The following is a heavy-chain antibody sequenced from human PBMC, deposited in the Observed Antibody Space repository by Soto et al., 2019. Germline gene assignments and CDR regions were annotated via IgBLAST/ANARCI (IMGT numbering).Heavy chain of an antibody. CDR1: GFTFSSYW. CDR2: IKQDGSEK. CDR3: ARDSSGWQSFFYYYYMDV. V-gene: IGHV3-7*01. Sequence: GRSLRLSCAASGFTFSSYWMSWVRQAPGKGLEWVANIKQDGSEKYYVDSVKGRFTISRDNAKNSLYLQMNSLRAEDTAVYYCARDSSGWQSFFYYYYMDVWGKGTTVTVSS. J-gene: IGHJ6*03. D-gene: IGHD6-19*01.